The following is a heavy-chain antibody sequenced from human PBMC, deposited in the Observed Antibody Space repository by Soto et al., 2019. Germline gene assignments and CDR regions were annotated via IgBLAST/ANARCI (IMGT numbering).Heavy chain of an antibody. Sequence: GESLKISCKGSGYSFTTYWIGWVRQMPGKGLEWMGIIYPGDSDTRYSPSFQGHVTISADKSINTAYLQWGSLKASDTAIYYCTRPDFYFASGYWALWGQGTPVTVSS. J-gene: IGHJ4*02. CDR1: GYSFTTYW. CDR3: TRPDFYFASGYWAL. CDR2: IYPGDSDT. D-gene: IGHD3-10*01. V-gene: IGHV5-51*01.